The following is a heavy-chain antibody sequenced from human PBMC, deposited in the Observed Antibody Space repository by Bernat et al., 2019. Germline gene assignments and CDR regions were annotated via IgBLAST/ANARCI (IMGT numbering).Heavy chain of an antibody. D-gene: IGHD3-10*01. V-gene: IGHV4-30-4*01. CDR1: GGSISSGDYY. Sequence: QVQLQESGPGLVKPSQTLSLTCTVSGGSISSGDYYWSWIRQPPGKGLEWMGYIYYSGSTYYNPSLKSRVTISVDTSQNQFSLKLSSVTAADTAVYYCATENVGSGSYYWFDPWGQGTLVTVSS. CDR2: IYYSGST. CDR3: ATENVGSGSYYWFDP. J-gene: IGHJ5*02.